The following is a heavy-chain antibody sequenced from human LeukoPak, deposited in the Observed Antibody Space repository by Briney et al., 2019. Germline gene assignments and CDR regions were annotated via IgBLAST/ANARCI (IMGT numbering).Heavy chain of an antibody. CDR2: INPNSGVT. J-gene: IGHJ5*01. V-gene: IGHV1-2*02. CDR3: ARENWFDS. CDR1: GYTFIGYY. Sequence: ASVKVSCKASGYTFIGYYMHWVQQAPGQGLQWMGWINPNSGVTNYAQKFQDRVTMTRDTSISTAYMELSRLTSDDTAVYYCARENWFDSWGQGTLVSVSS.